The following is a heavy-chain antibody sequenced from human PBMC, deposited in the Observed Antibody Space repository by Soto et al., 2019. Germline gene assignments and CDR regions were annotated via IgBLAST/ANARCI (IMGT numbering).Heavy chain of an antibody. CDR3: ARDHARYSYVTRYFDL. Sequence: QVQLVQSGAEVKNSGASVKVSCKASGYTFTSYGISWVRQAPGQGLEWMGWISAYNGNTNYAQKLQGRVTMTTDTSTSTAYMELRSLRSDDTAVYYCARDHARYSYVTRYFDLWGRGTLVTVSS. CDR1: GYTFTSYG. CDR2: ISAYNGNT. D-gene: IGHD5-18*01. J-gene: IGHJ2*01. V-gene: IGHV1-18*04.